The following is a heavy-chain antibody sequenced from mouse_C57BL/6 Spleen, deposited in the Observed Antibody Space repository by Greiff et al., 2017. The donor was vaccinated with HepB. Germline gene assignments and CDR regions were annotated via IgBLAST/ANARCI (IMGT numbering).Heavy chain of an antibody. J-gene: IGHJ1*03. V-gene: IGHV1-61*01. Sequence: QVQLQQPGAELVRPGSSVKLSCKASGYTFTSYWMDWVKQRPGQGLEWIGNIYPSDSETHYNQKFKDKATLTVDKSSSTAYMQLSSLTSEESAVYYCARCGSSPYFYVWGTGTTVTVSS. CDR2: IYPSDSET. CDR1: GYTFTSYW. CDR3: ARCGSSPYFYV. D-gene: IGHD1-1*01.